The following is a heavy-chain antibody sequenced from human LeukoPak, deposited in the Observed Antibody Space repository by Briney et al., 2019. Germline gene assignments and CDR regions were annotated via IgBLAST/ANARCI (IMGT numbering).Heavy chain of an antibody. D-gene: IGHD6-19*01. J-gene: IGHJ4*02. CDR2: INAGNGNT. CDR1: GYTFTSYA. Sequence: ASVKVSCKASGYTFTSYAMHWVRQAPGQRLEWIGWINAGNGNTKYSQKFQGRVTITRDTSASTAYMELSSLRSEDTAVYYCARALSIAVAGTFAYWGQGTLVTVSS. V-gene: IGHV1-3*01. CDR3: ARALSIAVAGTFAY.